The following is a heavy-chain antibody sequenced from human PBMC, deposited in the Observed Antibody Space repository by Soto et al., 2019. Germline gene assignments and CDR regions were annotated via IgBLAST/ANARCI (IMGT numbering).Heavy chain of an antibody. J-gene: IGHJ5*02. V-gene: IGHV4-39*01. CDR1: GGSISSSSYY. CDR2: IYYSGST. D-gene: IGHD1-26*01. Sequence: QLQLQESGPGLVKPSETLSLTCTVSGGSISSSSYYWGWIRQPPGKGLEWIGSIYYSGSTYYNPSLKGRVTISVDTSKNQFSLKLSSVTAADTAVYYCASPRGELLNWFDPWGQGTLVTVSS. CDR3: ASPRGELLNWFDP.